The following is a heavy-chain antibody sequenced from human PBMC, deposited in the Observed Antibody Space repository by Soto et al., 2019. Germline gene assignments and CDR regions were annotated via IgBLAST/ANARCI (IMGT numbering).Heavy chain of an antibody. J-gene: IGHJ6*02. V-gene: IGHV3-30*18. CDR1: GFTFSSYG. D-gene: IGHD2-15*01. Sequence: VQLVESGGGVVQPGRSLRLSCAASGFTFSSYGMHWVRQAPGKGLEWVAVISYDGSNKYYADSVKGRFTISRDNSKNTLYLQMNSLRAEDTAVYYCAKDRGYCSGGSCTRKHGMDVWGQVTTVTVSS. CDR3: AKDRGYCSGGSCTRKHGMDV. CDR2: ISYDGSNK.